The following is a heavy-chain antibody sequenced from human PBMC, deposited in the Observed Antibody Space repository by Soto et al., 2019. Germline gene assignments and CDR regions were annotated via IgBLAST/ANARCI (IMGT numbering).Heavy chain of an antibody. Sequence: VGSLRLSCAASGFPFNSYDMHWVRQAPGKGLEWVAVISYEGGNKNYADSVKGRFTISRDNSQNTLYLQMSSLRAEDTAVYYCARSEGGSYPYFEYWGQGTLVTVSS. CDR1: GFPFNSYD. J-gene: IGHJ4*02. V-gene: IGHV3-30*03. D-gene: IGHD1-26*01. CDR2: ISYEGGNK. CDR3: ARSEGGSYPYFEY.